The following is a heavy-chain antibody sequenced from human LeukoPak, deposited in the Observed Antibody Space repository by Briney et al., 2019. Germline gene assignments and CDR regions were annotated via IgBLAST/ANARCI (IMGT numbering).Heavy chain of an antibody. CDR1: GFTFSNYW. CDR2: IKHDGTEK. D-gene: IGHD5-18*01. CDR3: ARGYATAN. Sequence: GGSLRLSCAASGFTFSNYWMSWVRQAPGKGLEWVGNIKHDGTEKYYVDSVKGRFTISRDNAKNSLYLQMNSLRAEDTAVYYCARGYATANWGQGTLVTVSS. V-gene: IGHV3-7*01. J-gene: IGHJ4*02.